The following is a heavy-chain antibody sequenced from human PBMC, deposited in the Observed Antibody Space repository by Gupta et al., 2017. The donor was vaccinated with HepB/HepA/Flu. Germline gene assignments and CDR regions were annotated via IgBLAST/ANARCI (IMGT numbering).Heavy chain of an antibody. CDR2: INPNNGKT. CDR1: DSPLTTYD. CDR3: ARTMGRSVSTRWGYYFDF. D-gene: IGHD5/OR15-5a*01. V-gene: IGHV1-8*01. J-gene: IGHJ4*02. Sequence: QVLWVQSGAEMKMPGGSLRVSCQSYDSPLTTYDINWVRQATGQELEWMGWINPNNGKTGFAQKFQGRVTMTRDTSISTVYMELSSLRPEDTDIYYCARTMGRSVSTRWGYYFDFWGQGTPVTVSS.